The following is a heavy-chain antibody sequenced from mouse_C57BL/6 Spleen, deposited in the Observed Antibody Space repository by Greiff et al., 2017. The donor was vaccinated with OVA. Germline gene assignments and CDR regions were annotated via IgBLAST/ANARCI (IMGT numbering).Heavy chain of an antibody. Sequence: QVQLQQSGAELVRPGASVTLSCKASGYTFTDYEMHWVKQTPVHGLEWIGAIDPETGGTAYNQKFKGKAILTADKSSSTAYMELRSLTSEDSAVYYCTRSCYGSSYGFAYWGQGTLVTVSA. CDR3: TRSCYGSSYGFAY. D-gene: IGHD1-1*01. CDR1: GYTFTDYE. V-gene: IGHV1-15*01. CDR2: IDPETGGT. J-gene: IGHJ3*01.